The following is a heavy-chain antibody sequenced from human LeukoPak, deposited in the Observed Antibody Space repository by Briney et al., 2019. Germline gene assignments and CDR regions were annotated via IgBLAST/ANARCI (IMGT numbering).Heavy chain of an antibody. D-gene: IGHD1-26*01. CDR2: ISSDGNTK. Sequence: PGGSLRLSCAASGFTFSSYGMHWVRQAPGKGLEWAAVISSDGNTKYYADSVKGRFTISRDNSNNTLYLQMNSLRADDTAIYYCARRRIVGSTDDAFDIWGQGTMVTLSS. CDR3: ARRRIVGSTDDAFDI. J-gene: IGHJ3*02. V-gene: IGHV3-30*19. CDR1: GFTFSSYG.